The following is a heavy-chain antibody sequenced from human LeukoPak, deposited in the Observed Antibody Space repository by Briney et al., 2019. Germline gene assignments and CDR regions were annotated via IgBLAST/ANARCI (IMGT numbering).Heavy chain of an antibody. V-gene: IGHV4-38-2*02. D-gene: IGHD3-10*01. CDR3: VRSLGRYSPYYFDH. J-gene: IGHJ4*02. Sequence: SETLSLTCTVSGYSISSGYYWGWIRPPPGRGLEWIGSISHSGSTYYNPSLKSRITIFVDTLTNEFSLRLRSVTAADTAIYFCVRSLGRYSPYYFDHWGQGKLVTVSS. CDR2: ISHSGST. CDR1: GYSISSGYY.